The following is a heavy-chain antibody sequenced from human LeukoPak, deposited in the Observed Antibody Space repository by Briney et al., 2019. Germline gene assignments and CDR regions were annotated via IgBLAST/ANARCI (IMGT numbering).Heavy chain of an antibody. CDR1: GYTFTSYG. D-gene: IGHD2-15*01. Sequence: GASVKVSCKASGYTFTSYGISWVRQAPGQGLEWMGWISAYNGNTNYAQKLQGRVTMTTDTSTSTAYMELRSLRSDDTAVYYCARRIVGYCSGGSCYSPYYGMDVWGQGITVTVSS. J-gene: IGHJ6*02. CDR2: ISAYNGNT. CDR3: ARRIVGYCSGGSCYSPYYGMDV. V-gene: IGHV1-18*01.